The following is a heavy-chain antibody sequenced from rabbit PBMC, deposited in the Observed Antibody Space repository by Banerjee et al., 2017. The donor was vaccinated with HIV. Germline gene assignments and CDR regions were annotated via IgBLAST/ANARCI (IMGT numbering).Heavy chain of an antibody. CDR2: IYGGSSGST. V-gene: IGHV1S45*01. CDR3: ARDPGYGTTYLDL. D-gene: IGHD7-1*01. Sequence: QEQLEESGGDLVKPEGSLTLTCTASGFSFSNGYVMCWVRQAPGKGLEWIACIYGGSSGSTYYASWAKGRFTISKTSSTTVTLQMTSLTAADTATYFCARDPGYGTTYLDLWGPGTLVTVS. CDR1: GFSFSNGYV. J-gene: IGHJ4*01.